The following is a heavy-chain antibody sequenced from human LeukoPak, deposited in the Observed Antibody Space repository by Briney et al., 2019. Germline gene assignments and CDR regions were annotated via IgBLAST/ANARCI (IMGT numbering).Heavy chain of an antibody. V-gene: IGHV4-38-2*02. CDR3: AREKSTVLGVLIKYYFDY. D-gene: IGHD3-3*01. Sequence: SETLSLTCAVSGFSVSSGYSWAWIRQPPGKGLEWIGSFHHRGTTYYNPLLRGRVTISQDTSKSQFALTLRSVSAADTAVYYCAREKSTVLGVLIKYYFDYWGQGALVTVST. CDR2: FHHRGTT. CDR1: GFSVSSGYS. J-gene: IGHJ4*02.